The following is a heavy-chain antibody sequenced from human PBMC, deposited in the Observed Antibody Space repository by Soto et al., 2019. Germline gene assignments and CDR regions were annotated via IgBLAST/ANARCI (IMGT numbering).Heavy chain of an antibody. V-gene: IGHV3-30-3*01. CDR2: ISYDGSNK. CDR3: ARDHGSRELRDYYYYYGMDV. D-gene: IGHD1-26*01. J-gene: IGHJ6*02. Sequence: QVQLVESGGGVVQPGRSLRLSCAASGFTCSSYAMHWVRQAPGKGLEWVAVISYDGSNKYYADSVKGRVTISRDNSKNTLYLQMNSLRAEDTAVYYCARDHGSRELRDYYYYYGMDVWGQGTTVTVSS. CDR1: GFTCSSYA.